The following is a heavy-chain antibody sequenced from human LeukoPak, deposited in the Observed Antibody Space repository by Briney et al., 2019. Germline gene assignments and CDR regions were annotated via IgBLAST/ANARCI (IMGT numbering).Heavy chain of an antibody. CDR3: TNPRTTADFWSGS. Sequence: PGGSLRLSCAAPGFTFSGSAMHWVRQASGKGLEWVGRIRSKANSYATAYAASVKGRFTISRDDSKNTAYLQMNSLKTEDTAVYYCTNPRTTADFWSGSWGQGTLVTVSS. V-gene: IGHV3-73*01. J-gene: IGHJ5*02. D-gene: IGHD3-3*01. CDR2: IRSKANSYAT. CDR1: GFTFSGSA.